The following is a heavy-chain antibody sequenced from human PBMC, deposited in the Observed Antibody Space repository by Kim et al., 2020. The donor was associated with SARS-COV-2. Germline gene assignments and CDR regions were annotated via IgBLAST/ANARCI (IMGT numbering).Heavy chain of an antibody. CDR2: ISAYNGNT. V-gene: IGHV1-18*01. J-gene: IGHJ6*03. CDR1: GYTFTSYG. Sequence: ASVKVSCKASGYTFTSYGISWVRQAPGQGLEWMGWISAYNGNTNYAQKLQGRVTMTTDTSTSTAYMELRSLRSDDTAVYYCARWKIRFLEWPPRANYYYYMDVWGKETTVTVSS. CDR3: ARWKIRFLEWPPRANYYYYMDV. D-gene: IGHD3-3*01.